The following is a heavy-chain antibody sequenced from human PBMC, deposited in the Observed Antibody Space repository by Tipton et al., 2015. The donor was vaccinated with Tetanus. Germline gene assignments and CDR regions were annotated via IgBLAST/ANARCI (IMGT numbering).Heavy chain of an antibody. D-gene: IGHD2-21*01. CDR2: IQRGGST. CDR1: GDYLSDYY. V-gene: IGHV4-34*01. J-gene: IGHJ3*02. CDR3: ARVLRYSAAGGWDDAFDI. Sequence: TLSLTCGVFGDYLSDYYWTWVRQPPGKGLEWIGEIQRGGSTNYNPSLKSRVSMSMDTSRNQFSLTLTSVTVADTAFYFCARVLRYSAAGGWDDAFDIWGQGTLVTVSS.